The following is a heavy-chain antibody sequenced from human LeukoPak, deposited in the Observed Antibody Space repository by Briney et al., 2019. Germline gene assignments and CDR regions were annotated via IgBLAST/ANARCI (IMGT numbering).Heavy chain of an antibody. J-gene: IGHJ4*02. CDR2: IITYNGNT. Sequence: ASVKVSCKASGYIFISYGIGWVRQAPGQGLEWMGWIITYNGNTNYAQKFQDRVTMTTDTSTSTAYMELRSLRSDDTAVYYCARYSVYCSSTSCSYFDYWGQGTLVTVSS. V-gene: IGHV1-18*01. CDR1: GYIFISYG. D-gene: IGHD2-2*01. CDR3: ARYSVYCSSTSCSYFDY.